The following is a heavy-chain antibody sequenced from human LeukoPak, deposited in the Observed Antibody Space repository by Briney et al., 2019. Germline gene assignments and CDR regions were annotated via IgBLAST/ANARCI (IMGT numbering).Heavy chain of an antibody. CDR3: ARDVGPY. Sequence: PSETLSLTCTVSGGSISSSSYYWGWIRQPPGKGLEWIGSIYYSGSTYYNPSLKSRVTISVDTSKNQFSLKLSSVTAADTAVYYCARDVGPYWGQGTLVTVSS. V-gene: IGHV4-39*07. CDR1: GGSISSSSYY. D-gene: IGHD2-15*01. CDR2: IYYSGST. J-gene: IGHJ4*02.